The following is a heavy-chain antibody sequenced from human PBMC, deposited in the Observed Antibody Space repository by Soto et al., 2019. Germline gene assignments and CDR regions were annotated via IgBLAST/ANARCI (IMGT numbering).Heavy chain of an antibody. CDR2: IILIFGTA. V-gene: IGHV1-69*01. J-gene: IGHJ5*02. CDR3: AQYYYDSSGYYNWFDP. CDR1: GGTFSSYA. D-gene: IGHD3-22*01. Sequence: QVQLVQSGAEVKKPGSSVKVSCKASGGTFSSYAISWVRQAPGQGLEWMGGIILIFGTANYAQKFQGRVTITADESTSTAYMELSSLRSEDTAVYYCAQYYYDSSGYYNWFDPWGQGTLVTVSS.